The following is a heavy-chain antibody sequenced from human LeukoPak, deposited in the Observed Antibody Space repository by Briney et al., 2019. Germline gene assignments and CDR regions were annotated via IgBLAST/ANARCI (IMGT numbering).Heavy chain of an antibody. J-gene: IGHJ6*02. V-gene: IGHV2-70*01. D-gene: IGHD3-9*01. CDR2: IDWDDDK. CDR1: GFSCSTSGMC. CDR3: ARTYYDILTGYPSDYYGMDV. Sequence: SGPTLAHPRQTLTLTCTFSGFSCSTSGMCVSWIRQPPGKALEWLTLIDWDDDKYYSTSLKTRLTISKDTSKNQVVLTMTNMDPVDTATYYCARTYYDILTGYPSDYYGMDVWGQGTTVTVSS.